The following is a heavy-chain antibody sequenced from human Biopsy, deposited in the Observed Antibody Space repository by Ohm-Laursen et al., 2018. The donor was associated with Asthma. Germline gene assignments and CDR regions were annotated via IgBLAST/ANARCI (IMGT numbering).Heavy chain of an antibody. CDR2: IYWNGDK. Sequence: TQTLTLTCTFSGFSLTKSGVGVGWIRQPPREAPDWLALIYWNGDKHYSPSLRSRLSITKDTSRNQVVLAMTNMDTVDTATYFCARALRRVSSSYFDNWGLGTLVSVSS. D-gene: IGHD5/OR15-5a*01. CDR1: GFSLTKSGVG. CDR3: ARALRRVSSSYFDN. V-gene: IGHV2-5*01. J-gene: IGHJ4*01.